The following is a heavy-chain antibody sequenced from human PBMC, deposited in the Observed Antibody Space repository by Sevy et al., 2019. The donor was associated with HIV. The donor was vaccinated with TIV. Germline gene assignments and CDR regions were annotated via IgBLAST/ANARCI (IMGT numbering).Heavy chain of an antibody. CDR2: ISADNGNT. V-gene: IGHV1-18*01. Sequence: ASVKVSCKASGYTFTSYGISWVRQAPGQWLEWMGWISADNGNTNYAQKLQGRVTMTTDTSTSTAYMELRSLRSDDTAVYYCAISGSHDYYYYGMDVWGQGTTVTVSS. D-gene: IGHD1-26*01. CDR1: GYTFTSYG. CDR3: AISGSHDYYYYGMDV. J-gene: IGHJ6*02.